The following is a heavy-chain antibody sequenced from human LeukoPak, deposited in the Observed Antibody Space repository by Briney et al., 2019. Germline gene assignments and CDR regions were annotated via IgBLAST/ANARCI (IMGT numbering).Heavy chain of an antibody. V-gene: IGHV1-24*01. D-gene: IGHD3-22*01. CDR3: VTRGRVVITFPHGAFDI. Sequence: ASVKVSCKVSGYTLTELSMHWVRQAPGKGLEWMGGFEPEDGETMYAQKFKGRVTMTEDTSTDTAYMELSSLRSEDTAVYYCVTRGRVVITFPHGAFDIWGQGTMVTVSS. J-gene: IGHJ3*02. CDR1: GYTLTELS. CDR2: FEPEDGET.